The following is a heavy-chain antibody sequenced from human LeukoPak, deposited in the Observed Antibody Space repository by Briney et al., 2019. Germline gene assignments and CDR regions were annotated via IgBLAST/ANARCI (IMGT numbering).Heavy chain of an antibody. J-gene: IGHJ1*01. D-gene: IGHD6-19*01. Sequence: GGSLRLSCSASGFTFSSYAMSWVRQAPGQGLEWVSGISDSGGSTYYADSVEGRSTISRDNSKNTLSLQMNSLRAEDTAIYYCAKDWNSPVAGTGYFQHWGQGTLVTVSS. V-gene: IGHV3-23*01. CDR1: GFTFSSYA. CDR3: AKDWNSPVAGTGYFQH. CDR2: ISDSGGST.